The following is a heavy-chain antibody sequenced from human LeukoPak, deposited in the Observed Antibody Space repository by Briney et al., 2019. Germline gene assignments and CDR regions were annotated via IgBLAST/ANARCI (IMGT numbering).Heavy chain of an antibody. D-gene: IGHD3-9*01. CDR3: ARDNDWAFHY. Sequence: GGSLRLSCAASGFTFSSYWMHWVRQAPGKGLVWVSRTNSDGSSTSYADSVKGRFTISRDNAKNTLYLQMNSLRDEDTAVYYCARDNDWAFHYWGQGTLVTVSS. V-gene: IGHV3-74*01. J-gene: IGHJ4*02. CDR1: GFTFSSYW. CDR2: TNSDGSST.